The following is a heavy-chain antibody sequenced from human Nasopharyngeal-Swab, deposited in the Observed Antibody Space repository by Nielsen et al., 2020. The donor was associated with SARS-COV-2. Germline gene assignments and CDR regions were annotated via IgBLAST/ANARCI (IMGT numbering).Heavy chain of an antibody. Sequence: ESLRLSCTASGFTFSSYAMHWVRQAPGKGLEYVSAISSNGGSTYYANSVKSRFTISRDNSKNTLYLQMGSLRAEDMAVYYCARVVVAATLDYWGQGTLVTVSS. D-gene: IGHD2-15*01. CDR1: GFTFSSYA. J-gene: IGHJ4*02. V-gene: IGHV3-64*01. CDR2: ISSNGGST. CDR3: ARVVVAATLDY.